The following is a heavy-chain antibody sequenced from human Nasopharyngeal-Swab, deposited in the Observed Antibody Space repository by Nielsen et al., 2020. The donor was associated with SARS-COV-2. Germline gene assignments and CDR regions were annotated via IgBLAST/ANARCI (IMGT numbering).Heavy chain of an antibody. D-gene: IGHD3-3*01. CDR1: GGSFSGYY. V-gene: IGHV4-34*01. J-gene: IGHJ6*03. CDR2: INHSGST. Sequence: SETLSLTCAVYGGSFSGYYWSWIRQPPGKGLEWIGEINHSGSTNFNPSLKSRVTIKSDTSKSELSLKLDSVTTADTAVYFCARAKYELRFLEESNYNSFYMDVWGKGASVTVSS. CDR3: ARAKYELRFLEESNYNSFYMDV.